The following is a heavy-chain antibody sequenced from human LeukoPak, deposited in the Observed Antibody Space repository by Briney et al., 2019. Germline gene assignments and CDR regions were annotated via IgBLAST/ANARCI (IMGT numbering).Heavy chain of an antibody. CDR1: GYTFTGYY. D-gene: IGHD6-13*01. CDR3: ARGGAAAALSTFDY. Sequence: ASVKVSCKASGYTFTGYYMHWVRQAPGQGLEWMGWINPNSGGTNYAQKFQGRVTMTRDTSISAAYMELSRLRSDDTAVYYCARGGAAAALSTFDYWGQGTLVTVSS. J-gene: IGHJ4*02. CDR2: INPNSGGT. V-gene: IGHV1-2*02.